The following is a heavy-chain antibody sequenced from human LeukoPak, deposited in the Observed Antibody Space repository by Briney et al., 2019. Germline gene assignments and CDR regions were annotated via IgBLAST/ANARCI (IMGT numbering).Heavy chain of an antibody. J-gene: IGHJ6*03. V-gene: IGHV4-59*01. CDR3: AASNRNYYYYYMDV. CDR1: DDSITMYY. CDR2: VDHTGST. D-gene: IGHD4/OR15-4a*01. Sequence: LETLSLTCSVSDDSITMYYWTWIRQPPGKGLEWIGYVDHTGSTNFNPSLNGRVSISRDTTKNLFSLRLRSVTAADTAVYYCAASNRNYYYYYMDVWGKGTTVTISS.